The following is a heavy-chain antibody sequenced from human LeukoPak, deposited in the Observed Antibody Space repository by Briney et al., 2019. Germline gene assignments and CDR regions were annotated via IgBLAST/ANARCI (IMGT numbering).Heavy chain of an antibody. Sequence: SETLSLTCAVYGGSFSGYYWSWIRQPPGKGLEWIGEINHSGSTNYNPSLKSRVTISVDTSKNQFSLKLSSVTAADTAVYYCARGAPHYYGSGSTFDYWGQGTLVTVPS. V-gene: IGHV4-34*01. D-gene: IGHD3-10*01. CDR1: GGSFSGYY. CDR3: ARGAPHYYGSGSTFDY. J-gene: IGHJ4*02. CDR2: INHSGST.